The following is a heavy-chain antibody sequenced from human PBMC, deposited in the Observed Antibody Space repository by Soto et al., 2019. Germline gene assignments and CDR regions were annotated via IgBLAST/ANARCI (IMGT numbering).Heavy chain of an antibody. CDR3: SGGVGDAF. CDR1: ESTVSRDW. J-gene: IGHJ4*02. V-gene: IGHV3-7*04. Sequence: EVHLVESGGGLVQTGGSLRLSCAIFESTVSRDWMNWVRQAPGKGLEWVAHINQDGSEKYYVDSVKGRFTISRDNAKQSLYQQMNSLRPADTAMYYCSGGVGDAFWGQGTLVTVSS. CDR2: INQDGSEK. D-gene: IGHD1-26*01.